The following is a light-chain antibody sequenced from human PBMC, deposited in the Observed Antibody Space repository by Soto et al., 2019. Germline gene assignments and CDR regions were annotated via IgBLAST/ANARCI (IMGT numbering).Light chain of an antibody. J-gene: IGLJ2*01. CDR2: HVV. CDR3: CSYADGQTLA. V-gene: IGLV2-11*01. Sequence: QSVLTQPASVSGSPGQSITISCTGTSSDVDGYNYVSWYQYHPGKAPKLLIYHVVQRPSGVPDRFSGSKSGTTASLIISGLQAEDEADYFCCSYADGQTLAFGGGTKVTVL. CDR1: SSDVDGYNY.